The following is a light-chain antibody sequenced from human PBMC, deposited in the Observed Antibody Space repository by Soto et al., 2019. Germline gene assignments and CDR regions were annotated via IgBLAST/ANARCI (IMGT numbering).Light chain of an antibody. CDR3: CSYAGSSTFV. J-gene: IGLJ1*01. CDR2: EGS. CDR1: TSDVGSYHL. V-gene: IGLV2-23*01. Sequence: QSVLTQPASVSGSPGQWITISCTGTTSDVGSYHLVSWYQHHPGKAPKLMIYEGSKRPAGVSNRFSGSKSGNTASLTISGLQAEDEADYYCCSYAGSSTFVFGTGTKLTVL.